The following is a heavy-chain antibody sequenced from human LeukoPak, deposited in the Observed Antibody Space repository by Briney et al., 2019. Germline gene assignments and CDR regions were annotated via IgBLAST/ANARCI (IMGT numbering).Heavy chain of an antibody. Sequence: PSETLSLTCTVSGGSISSSTYYWGWIRQPPGKGLEWIGSIYYSGSTYYNPSLKSRVTMSVDTSKNQFSLRLRSVTAADTAVYYCAREVITMVRGVITFTGFDYWGQGTLVTVSS. V-gene: IGHV4-39*07. J-gene: IGHJ4*02. CDR3: AREVITMVRGVITFTGFDY. D-gene: IGHD3-10*01. CDR2: IYYSGST. CDR1: GGSISSSTYY.